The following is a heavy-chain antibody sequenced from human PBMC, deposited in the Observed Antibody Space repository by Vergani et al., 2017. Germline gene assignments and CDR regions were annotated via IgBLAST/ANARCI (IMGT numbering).Heavy chain of an antibody. CDR1: GYSISSAYY. V-gene: IGHV4-38-2*01. CDR3: ASLPGSWLYYFDY. J-gene: IGHJ4*02. D-gene: IGHD6-13*01. Sequence: QVQLQESGPGLVKPSETLSLTCAVSGYSISSAYYWGWIRQPPGKGLEWIGSIYHSGSTYYNPSLKSRVTISVDTSKNHFSLKLSSVTAADTAVYYCASLPGSWLYYFDYWGQGTLVTVSS. CDR2: IYHSGST.